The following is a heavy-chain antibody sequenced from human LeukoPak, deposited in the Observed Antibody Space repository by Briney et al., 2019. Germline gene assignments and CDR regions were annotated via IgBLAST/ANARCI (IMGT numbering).Heavy chain of an antibody. CDR3: ARDRVIAAVRPASFDY. CDR1: GFTFDDYG. D-gene: IGHD6-13*01. Sequence: GGSLRLSCAASGFTFDDYGMTWVRQAPGKGLEWVSGINWNGGSTGYADSVKGRFTISRDNAKKSLYLQMNSLRAEDTALYYCARDRVIAAVRPASFDYWGQGTLGTVSS. V-gene: IGHV3-20*04. CDR2: INWNGGST. J-gene: IGHJ4*02.